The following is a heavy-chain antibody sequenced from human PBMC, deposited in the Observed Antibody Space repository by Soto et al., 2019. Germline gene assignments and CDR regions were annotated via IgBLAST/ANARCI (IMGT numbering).Heavy chain of an antibody. Sequence: PGGSLRLSCVASGFTFSNYNMSWVRQAPGKGLEWVSHISGTGVYIHYADAVKGRFTISRDNAKSSVYLQMNSLRAEDTAVYYCAREGALKPFSSWGQGALVTVSS. CDR1: GFTFSNYN. V-gene: IGHV3-21*01. CDR3: AREGALKPFSS. J-gene: IGHJ5*02. CDR2: ISGTGVYI.